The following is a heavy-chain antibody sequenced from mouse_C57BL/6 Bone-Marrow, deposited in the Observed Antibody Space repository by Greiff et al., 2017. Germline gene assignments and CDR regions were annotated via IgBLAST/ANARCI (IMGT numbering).Heavy chain of an antibody. Sequence: EVKVVDSGGGLVQPGGSLKLSCAASGFTFSDYYMYWVRQTPEKRLEWVAYISNGGGSTYYPDTVKGRFTISRDNAKNTLYLQMSRLKSEDTAMYYCARSYGSLWFAYWGQGTLVTVSA. J-gene: IGHJ3*01. CDR3: ARSYGSLWFAY. CDR1: GFTFSDYY. CDR2: ISNGGGST. D-gene: IGHD2-2*01. V-gene: IGHV5-12*01.